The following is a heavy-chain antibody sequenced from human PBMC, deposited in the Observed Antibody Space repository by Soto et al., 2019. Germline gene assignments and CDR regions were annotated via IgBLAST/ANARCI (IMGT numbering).Heavy chain of an antibody. J-gene: IGHJ6*02. CDR3: AKGDCSSTSRSNYYYYYGMDV. V-gene: IGHV6-1*01. CDR1: GDSVSSNSAA. Sequence: SQTLSLTCAISGDSVSSNSAAWNWIRQSPSRGLEWLGRTYYRSKWYNDYAVSVKSRITINPDTSKNQFSLQLNSVTPEDTAVYYCAKGDCSSTSRSNYYYYYGMDVWGQGTTVTVSS. CDR2: TYYRSKWYN. D-gene: IGHD2-2*01.